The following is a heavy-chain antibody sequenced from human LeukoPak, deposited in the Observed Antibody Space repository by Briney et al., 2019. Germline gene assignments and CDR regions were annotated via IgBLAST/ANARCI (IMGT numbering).Heavy chain of an antibody. Sequence: ASVKVSCKASRYTFTGYYIHWVRQAPGQGLEWMGRINLSSGGTNYAQKFQGRVTMTRDTSISTAYMELMTLRSDDTAVYYCGRNLADSTGPWGQGTLVTVSS. CDR2: INLSSGGT. D-gene: IGHD2-2*01. J-gene: IGHJ5*02. CDR1: RYTFTGYY. V-gene: IGHV1-2*06. CDR3: GRNLADSTGP.